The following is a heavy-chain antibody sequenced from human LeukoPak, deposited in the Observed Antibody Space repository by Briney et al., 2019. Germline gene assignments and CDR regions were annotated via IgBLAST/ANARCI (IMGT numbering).Heavy chain of an antibody. D-gene: IGHD3-22*01. J-gene: IGHJ4*02. CDR2: MNPNSGNT. V-gene: IGHV1-8*03. Sequence: GASVKVSCKASGYTFTSYGINWVRQATGQGLEWMGWMNPNSGNTAYAQKFQGRVTITRNTSISTAYMELSSLRSEDTAVYYCAREDYYDSGSNDYWGQGTLVTVSS. CDR3: AREDYYDSGSNDY. CDR1: GYTFTSYG.